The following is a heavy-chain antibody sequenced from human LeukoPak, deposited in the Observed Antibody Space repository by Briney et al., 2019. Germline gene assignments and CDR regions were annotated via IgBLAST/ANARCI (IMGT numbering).Heavy chain of an antibody. V-gene: IGHV3-7*01. CDR2: IKQDGSEK. Sequence: GGSLRLSCAASGFTFSSYWMSWVRQAPGKGLEWVANIKQDGSEKYYVDSVKGRFTISRDNAKNSLYLQMNSLRAEDTAVYYCARENMDYVWGSCRYTSFDYWGQGTLVTVSS. CDR1: GFTFSSYW. CDR3: ARENMDYVWGSCRYTSFDY. J-gene: IGHJ4*02. D-gene: IGHD3-16*02.